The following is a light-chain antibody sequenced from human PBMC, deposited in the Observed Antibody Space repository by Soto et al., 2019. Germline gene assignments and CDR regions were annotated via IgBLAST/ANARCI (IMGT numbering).Light chain of an antibody. CDR2: DVN. CDR1: SRDVGGYNY. Sequence: QSALTQPRSVSGSPGQSVTISCTGTSRDVGGYNYVSWYHQHPGKAPKLMIYDVNKRPSGVPDRFSGSKSGNTASLTISGLQAEDESDYYCCSYAGSSYVFGTGTKLTVL. J-gene: IGLJ1*01. V-gene: IGLV2-11*01. CDR3: CSYAGSSYV.